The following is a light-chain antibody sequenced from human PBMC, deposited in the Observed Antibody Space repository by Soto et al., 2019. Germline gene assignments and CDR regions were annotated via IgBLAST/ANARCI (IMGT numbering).Light chain of an antibody. V-gene: IGKV3-15*01. CDR1: QSVSSD. CDR2: GAS. J-gene: IGKJ5*01. CDR3: QQYNNWPPIT. Sequence: EIVMTQSPATLSVSPGERATLSCRASQSVSSDLAWYQQKPGQAPRLLIYGASTRATGIPVRFSGSGSGTEFALTISSLQSEDFAVYYCQQYNNWPPITFGQGTRLEIK.